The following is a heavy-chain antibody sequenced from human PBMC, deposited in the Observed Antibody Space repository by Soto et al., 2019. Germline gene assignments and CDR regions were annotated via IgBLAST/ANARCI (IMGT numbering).Heavy chain of an antibody. V-gene: IGHV4-59*01. CDR2: IYYSGST. D-gene: IGHD2-15*01. J-gene: IGHJ6*02. Sequence: PSETLSLTCTVSGVSISSYYWSWIRQPPGKGLEWIGYIYYSGSTNYNPSLKSRVTISVDTSKNQFSLKLSSVTAADTAVYYCARDLVVVAATYPFRYYYYGMDVWGQGTTVTVSS. CDR3: ARDLVVVAATYPFRYYYYGMDV. CDR1: GVSISSYY.